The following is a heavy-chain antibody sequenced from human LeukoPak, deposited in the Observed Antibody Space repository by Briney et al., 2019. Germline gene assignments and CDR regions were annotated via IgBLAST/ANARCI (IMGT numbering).Heavy chain of an antibody. CDR1: GYTFTSYG. CDR3: ARDLRVTVTNSINDY. V-gene: IGHV1-18*01. J-gene: IGHJ4*02. CDR2: ISAYNGNT. D-gene: IGHD4-17*01. Sequence: ASVKVSCKASGYTFTSYGISWVRQAPGQGLEWKGWISAYNGNTNYAQKLQGRVTMTTDTSTSTAYMELRSLRSDDTAVYYCARDLRVTVTNSINDYWGQGTLVTVSS.